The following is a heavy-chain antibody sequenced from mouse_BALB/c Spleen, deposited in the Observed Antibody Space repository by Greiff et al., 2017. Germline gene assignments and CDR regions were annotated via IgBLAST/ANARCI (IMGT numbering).Heavy chain of an antibody. D-gene: IGHD2-14*01. CDR1: GYSITSGYY. J-gene: IGHJ4*01. V-gene: IGHV3-6*02. Sequence: EVKVEESGPGLVKPSQSLSLTCSVTGYSITSGYYWNWIRQFPGNKLEWMGYISYDGSNNYNPSLKNRISITRDTSKNQFFLKLNSVTTEDTATYYCARDLYRYDDAMDYWGQGTSVTVSS. CDR2: ISYDGSN. CDR3: ARDLYRYDDAMDY.